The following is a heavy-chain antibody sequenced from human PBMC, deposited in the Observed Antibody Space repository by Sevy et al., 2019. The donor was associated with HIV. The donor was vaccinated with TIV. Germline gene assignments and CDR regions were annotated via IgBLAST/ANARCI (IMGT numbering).Heavy chain of an antibody. D-gene: IGHD6-19*01. V-gene: IGHV4-30-4*01. CDR2: IYYSGST. CDR1: GGSISSGDYY. CDR3: ARLPGGWGGRGFDP. Sequence: SETLSLTCTVSGGSISSGDYYWSWIRQPPGKGLEWIGYIYYSGSTYYNPSLKSRVTISVDTSKNQFSLKLSSVTAADTAVYYCARLPGGWGGRGFDPWGQGTLVTVSS. J-gene: IGHJ5*02.